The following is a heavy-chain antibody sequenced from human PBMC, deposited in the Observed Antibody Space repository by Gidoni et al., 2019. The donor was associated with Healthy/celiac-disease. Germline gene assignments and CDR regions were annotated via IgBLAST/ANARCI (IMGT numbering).Heavy chain of an antibody. D-gene: IGHD3-10*01. J-gene: IGHJ3*02. CDR3: ASAHFWSGTMVRGVIGAFDI. Sequence: SCKASGGTFSSYAISWVRQAPGQGLEWMGGIIPIFGTANYAQKFQGRVTITADESTSTAYMELSSLRSEDTAVYYCASAHFWSGTMVRGVIGAFDIWGQGTMVTVSS. CDR1: GGTFSSYA. CDR2: IIPIFGTA. V-gene: IGHV1-69*01.